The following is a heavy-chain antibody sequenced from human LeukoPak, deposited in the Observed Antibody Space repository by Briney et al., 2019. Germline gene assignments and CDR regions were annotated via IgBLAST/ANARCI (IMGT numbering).Heavy chain of an antibody. D-gene: IGHD6-13*01. Sequence: GGSLRLSCAASGFTFSSYSMTWVRQAPGKGLEWVSSITSSSTYIYYADSLKGRFTISRDNTKNSLYLQMNSLRAEDTAVYYCAKDSTPGGTTSSSWPTGYYYYMDVWGKGTTVTISS. V-gene: IGHV3-21*04. J-gene: IGHJ6*03. CDR3: AKDSTPGGTTSSSWPTGYYYYMDV. CDR2: ITSSSTYI. CDR1: GFTFSSYS.